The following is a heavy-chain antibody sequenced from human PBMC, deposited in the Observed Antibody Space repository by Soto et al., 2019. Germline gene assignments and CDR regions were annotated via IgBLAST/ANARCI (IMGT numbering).Heavy chain of an antibody. CDR1: GFTFSSYA. Sequence: GGSLRLSCAASGFTFSSYAMSWVRQAPGKGLEWVSAISGSGGSTYYADSVKGRFTISRDNSKNTLYLQMNSLRAEDTAVYYCAKTSIAAAGIVGAFDIWGQGTMITVSS. V-gene: IGHV3-23*01. D-gene: IGHD6-13*01. J-gene: IGHJ3*02. CDR2: ISGSGGST. CDR3: AKTSIAAAGIVGAFDI.